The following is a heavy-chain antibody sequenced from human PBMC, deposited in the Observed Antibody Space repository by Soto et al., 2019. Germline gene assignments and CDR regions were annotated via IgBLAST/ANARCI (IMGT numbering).Heavy chain of an antibody. V-gene: IGHV4-39*01. Sequence: SSETLSLTCTVSGGSISSSRYYWGWIRQPPGKGLEWIGSIFYSGSTYHNPSLKSRVTISVDTSKNQFSLKLSSVTAADTAVYYCARPPTASLDAFDIWGQGTMVTVS. CDR3: ARPPTASLDAFDI. CDR1: GGSISSSRYY. J-gene: IGHJ3*02. CDR2: IFYSGST.